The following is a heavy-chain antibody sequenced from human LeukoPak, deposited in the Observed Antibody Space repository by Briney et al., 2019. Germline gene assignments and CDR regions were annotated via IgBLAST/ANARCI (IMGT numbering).Heavy chain of an antibody. V-gene: IGHV6-1*01. CDR2: TYYRSKWFN. D-gene: IGHD1-26*01. CDR3: ARDRVGEWELPSFDC. J-gene: IGHJ4*02. Sequence: SQTLSLTCAISGDSVSNNNFAWNWIRQSPSRGLEWLGRTYYRSKWFNDYAVSLKSRITINPDTSKNQFSLRLDSVTPEDTAVYYCARDRVGEWELPSFDCWGQGTLVTVSS. CDR1: GDSVSNNNFA.